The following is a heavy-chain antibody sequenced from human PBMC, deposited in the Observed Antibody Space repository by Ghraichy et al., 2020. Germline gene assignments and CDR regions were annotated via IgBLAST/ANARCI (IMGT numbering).Heavy chain of an antibody. CDR1: GFIFRNYE. CDR3: AREMERYNSGWG. Sequence: GALRLSCEASGFIFRNYEMNWVRQAPGKGLEWVAYITSSGRTINYADSLKGRFTISRDNAKDLLYLQMNGLRAEDTATYYCAREMERYNSGWGWCRGTLVTVSS. J-gene: IGHJ4*02. CDR2: ITSSGRTI. D-gene: IGHD6-19*01. V-gene: IGHV3-48*03.